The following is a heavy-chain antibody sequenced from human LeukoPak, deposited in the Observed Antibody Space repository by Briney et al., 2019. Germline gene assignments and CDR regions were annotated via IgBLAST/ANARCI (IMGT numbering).Heavy chain of an antibody. CDR1: AFTFSSYS. CDR2: ISNGSGNR. J-gene: IGHJ6*03. D-gene: IGHD1-26*01. V-gene: IGHV3-48*01. Sequence: GGSLRLSCVASAFTFSSYSMIWVRQAPGKGLEWISYISNGSGNRYYADSVKGRFTISRDNAKNLLYLQMNNLRADDTAVYYCARAAKWEFYHYYMDVWGKGTTVAVSS. CDR3: ARAAKWEFYHYYMDV.